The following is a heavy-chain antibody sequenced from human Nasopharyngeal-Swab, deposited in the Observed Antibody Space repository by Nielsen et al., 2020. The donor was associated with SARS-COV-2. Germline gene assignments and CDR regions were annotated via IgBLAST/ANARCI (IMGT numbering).Heavy chain of an antibody. J-gene: IGHJ4*02. V-gene: IGHV3-11*01. CDR1: GFTFSDYY. CDR2: ISSRGSTI. CDR3: ARFLEWLRTNDY. D-gene: IGHD5-12*01. Sequence: GESLKISCAASGFTFSDYYMSWIRQAPGKGLEWVSYISSRGSTIYYADSVKGRFTISRDNAKNSLYLQMNSLRAEDTAVYYCARFLEWLRTNDYWGQGTLVTVSS.